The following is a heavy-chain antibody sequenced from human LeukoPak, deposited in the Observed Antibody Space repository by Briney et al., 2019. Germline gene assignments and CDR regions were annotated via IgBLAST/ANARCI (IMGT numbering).Heavy chain of an antibody. CDR1: GGTFSSYA. Sequence: GASVKVSCKASGGTFSSYAISWVRQAPGQGLEWMGGIIPIFGTTNYAQKFQDRVTITADKSTSTAYMELSSLRPEDTAVYYCARGDDISSRFTNWFDPWGQGTLVTVSS. CDR3: ARGDDISSRFTNWFDP. D-gene: IGHD3-9*01. J-gene: IGHJ5*02. CDR2: IIPIFGTT. V-gene: IGHV1-69*06.